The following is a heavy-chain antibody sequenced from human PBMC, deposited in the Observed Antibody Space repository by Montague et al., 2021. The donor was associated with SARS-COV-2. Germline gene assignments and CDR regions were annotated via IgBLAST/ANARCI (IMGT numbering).Heavy chain of an antibody. CDR3: AREVRYYYDRSGPGAFDI. Sequence: SETLSLTCTVSGGSISSYYWSRIRQPPVTGLEWIGYIYYSGSTNYNPSPKSRVPISVDTSKNQFSLKLSSVTAAATAVYYCAREVRYYYDRSGPGAFDIWGQGTMVTVSS. D-gene: IGHD3-22*01. CDR2: IYYSGST. CDR1: GGSISSYY. J-gene: IGHJ3*02. V-gene: IGHV4-59*01.